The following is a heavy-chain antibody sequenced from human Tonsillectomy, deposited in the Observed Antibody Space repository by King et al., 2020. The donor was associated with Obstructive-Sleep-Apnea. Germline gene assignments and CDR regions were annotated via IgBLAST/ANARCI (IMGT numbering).Heavy chain of an antibody. CDR2: KAASGYS. CDR3: ATKPISGSYWSN. CDR1: GVSFSSGDYY. Sequence: QLQESGPGLLKPSQTLSLTCTVSGVSFSSGDYYWSCIPQHPGEGLEGMGYKAASGYSYYNPSPNSRASLSVDTSKSQFSLRLSALTAADTAVYYCATKPISGSYWSNWGQGTLVTVSS. D-gene: IGHD1-1*01. V-gene: IGHV4-31*03. J-gene: IGHJ4*02.